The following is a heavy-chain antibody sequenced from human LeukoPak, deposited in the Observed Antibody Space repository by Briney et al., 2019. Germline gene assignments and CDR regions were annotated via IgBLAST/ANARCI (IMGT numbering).Heavy chain of an antibody. CDR1: GDRLSGNSAVA. CDR3: ARGRNSGFDY. D-gene: IGHD2/OR15-2a*01. J-gene: IGHJ4*02. CDR2: TYYRSKWNN. V-gene: IGHV6-1*01. Sequence: SQTLSLTCAISGDRLSGNSAVAWNWLRQSPSRGLEWLGRTYYRSKWNNDYAVSVKSRITINPDTSKNQFSLHLNSVTPEDTAVYYCARGRNSGFDYWGQGTLVTVSS.